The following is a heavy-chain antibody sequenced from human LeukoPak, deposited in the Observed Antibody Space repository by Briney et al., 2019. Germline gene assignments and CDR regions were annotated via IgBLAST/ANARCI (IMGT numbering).Heavy chain of an antibody. D-gene: IGHD3-10*01. Sequence: GGSLRLSCAASGFTFSSFAMHWVRQAPGKGVEYVSGISRDGRSTFYADSVKGRFTISRDNSKNTLHLQMGSLRPEDMAVYYCAIQIRGVVYWGQGTLVTVSS. CDR2: ISRDGRST. J-gene: IGHJ4*02. CDR3: AIQIRGVVY. CDR1: GFTFSSFA. V-gene: IGHV3-64*02.